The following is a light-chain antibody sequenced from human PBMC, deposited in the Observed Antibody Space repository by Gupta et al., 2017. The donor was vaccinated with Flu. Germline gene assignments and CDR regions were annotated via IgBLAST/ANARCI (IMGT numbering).Light chain of an antibody. CDR1: NIGVTS. CDR3: QVWNSNRGPRGGL. CDR2: NEN. J-gene: IGLJ2*01. V-gene: IGLV3-21*02. Sequence: SYVLTQPPSVSVAPGQTARMTCGGDNIGVTSVHWYHQRPGQAPVLGVYNENDRPSGIPERFSGSKSGNTDKLKISRVEVGDVGDLVWQVWNSNRGPRGGLFGG.